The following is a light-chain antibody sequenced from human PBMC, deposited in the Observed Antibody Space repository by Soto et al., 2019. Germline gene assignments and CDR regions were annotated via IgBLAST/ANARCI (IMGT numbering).Light chain of an antibody. V-gene: IGKV3-11*01. Sequence: EIVLTQSPATLSLSPGERATLSCRASQSVGSYLAWYQQKPGQAPRLLIYDASNRATGIPARFSGSGSGTDFTLTISSLEPEDFAVYNCQQRSNWPRTFGPGTKVDIK. CDR3: QQRSNWPRT. CDR2: DAS. CDR1: QSVGSY. J-gene: IGKJ3*01.